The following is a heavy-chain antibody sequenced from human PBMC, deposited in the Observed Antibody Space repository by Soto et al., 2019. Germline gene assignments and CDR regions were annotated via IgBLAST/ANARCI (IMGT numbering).Heavy chain of an antibody. CDR3: ARGPRTTVVMTYYFDY. J-gene: IGHJ4*02. V-gene: IGHV4-59*01. D-gene: IGHD4-17*01. CDR1: GGSISSYY. CDR2: IYYSGST. Sequence: SETLSLTCTVSGGSISSYYWSWIRQPPGKGLEWIGYIYYSGSTNYNPSLKSRVTISVDTSKNQFSLKLSSVTAADTAVYYCARGPRTTVVMTYYFDYWGQGTLVTVSS.